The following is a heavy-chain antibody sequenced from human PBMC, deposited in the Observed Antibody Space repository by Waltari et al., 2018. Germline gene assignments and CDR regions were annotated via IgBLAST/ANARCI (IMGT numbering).Heavy chain of an antibody. V-gene: IGHV3-74*01. CDR3: ARDFLHREN. J-gene: IGHJ4*02. CDR2: INTDESST. Sequence: EVQLVESGGGLVQPGGSLRLSCASSGFTFISCWMHWVRQAPGKGLVWVARINTDESSTSYADSVKGRFTISRDNAKNTLYLQMNSLRAEDTAVYYCARDFLHRENWGQGTLVAVSS. CDR1: GFTFISCW. D-gene: IGHD4-4*01.